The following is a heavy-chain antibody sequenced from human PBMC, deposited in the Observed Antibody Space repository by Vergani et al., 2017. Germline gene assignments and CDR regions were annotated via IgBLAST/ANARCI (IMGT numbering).Heavy chain of an antibody. Sequence: QVQLQESDPGLVKPSETLSLTCIVSGGPISSYYWTWSRQPPGTGLEWIGYIYYSGGTNYNPSLRSRVTISVDTSKNQFSLNLSSVTAADQAVYYCARDTITFGGIVNWGQGTLVTVSS. J-gene: IGHJ4*02. D-gene: IGHD3-16*01. CDR3: ARDTITFGGIVN. CDR1: GGPISSYY. CDR2: IYYSGGT. V-gene: IGHV4-59*01.